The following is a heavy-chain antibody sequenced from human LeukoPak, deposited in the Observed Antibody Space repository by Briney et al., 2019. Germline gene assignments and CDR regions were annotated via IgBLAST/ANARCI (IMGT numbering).Heavy chain of an antibody. V-gene: IGHV3-74*01. CDR1: GFTFSNAW. CDR3: AREWSGFGELPDY. CDR2: INSDGSST. D-gene: IGHD3-10*01. J-gene: IGHJ4*02. Sequence: PGGSLRLSCAASGFTFSNAWMSWVRQAPGKGLVWVSRINSDGSSTSYADSVKGRFTISRDNAKNTLYLQMNSLRVEDTAVYYCAREWSGFGELPDYWGQGTLVTVSS.